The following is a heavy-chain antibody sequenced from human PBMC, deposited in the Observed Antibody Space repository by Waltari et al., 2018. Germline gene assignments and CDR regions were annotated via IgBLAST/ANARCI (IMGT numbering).Heavy chain of an antibody. J-gene: IGHJ6*03. D-gene: IGHD4-4*01. CDR2: GSGSGGST. V-gene: IGHV3-23*01. CDR3: AKWAPTVTTHYYYMDV. Sequence: EVHLMESGGVLVHPGGSLRLSCAASGFTLHSYSMNWVRLAPGKRLECVSLGSGSGGSTYYTDSVEGRFTVSRDNSKNTLYLQMNSLRAEDTAVYYCAKWAPTVTTHYYYMDVWGKGTTVTVSS. CDR1: GFTLHSYS.